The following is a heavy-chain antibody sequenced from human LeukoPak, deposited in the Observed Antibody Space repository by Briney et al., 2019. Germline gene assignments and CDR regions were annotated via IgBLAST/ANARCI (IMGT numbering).Heavy chain of an antibody. CDR1: GGSISSDY. V-gene: IGHV4-59*08. D-gene: IGHD1-26*01. CDR2: IYYSGST. J-gene: IGHJ4*02. Sequence: SETLSLTCTVSGGSISSDYWSWIRQPPGKGLEWIGHIYYSGSTNYNHSLKSRVTISLDTSKNHFSLKLSSVTAADTAVYYRARHYVGFDSWGQGTLVTVSS. CDR3: ARHYVGFDS.